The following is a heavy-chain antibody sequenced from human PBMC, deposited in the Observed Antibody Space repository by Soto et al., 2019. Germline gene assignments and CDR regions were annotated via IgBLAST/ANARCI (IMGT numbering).Heavy chain of an antibody. V-gene: IGHV1-3*04. J-gene: IGHJ5*02. Sequence: ASVKVSCKASGYTFTFYAMHWVRQAPGQRLEWMGRINTINGITNYAQKFQGRVTITADKSTSTAYMELSSLRSEDTAVYYCARSVEMAIPLGSWGQGTLVTVSS. CDR2: INTINGIT. CDR1: GYTFTFYA. CDR3: ARSVEMAIPLGS. D-gene: IGHD2-2*02.